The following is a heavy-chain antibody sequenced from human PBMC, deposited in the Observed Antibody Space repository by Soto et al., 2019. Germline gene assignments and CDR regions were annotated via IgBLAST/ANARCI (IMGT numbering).Heavy chain of an antibody. Sequence: SETLSLTCTVSGGSISSSNYYWDWIRQPPGKGLEWIGSIYYSGSTYYNPSLKSRVTISVDTSKNQFSLNLSSVTAADTAVYYCARVTETRIQLCYRPGRFDPWGQGTLVTVSS. D-gene: IGHD5-18*01. V-gene: IGHV4-39*07. J-gene: IGHJ5*02. CDR3: ARVTETRIQLCYRPGRFDP. CDR2: IYYSGST. CDR1: GGSISSSNYY.